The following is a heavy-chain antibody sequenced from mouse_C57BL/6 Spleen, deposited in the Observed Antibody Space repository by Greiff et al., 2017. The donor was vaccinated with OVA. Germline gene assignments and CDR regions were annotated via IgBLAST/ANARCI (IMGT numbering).Heavy chain of an antibody. CDR2: IDPETGGT. Sequence: VKLMESGAELVRPGASVTLSCKASGYTFTDYEMHWVKQTPVHGLEWIGAIDPETGGTAYNQKFKGKAILTADKSSSTAYMELRSLTSEDSAVYYCTRNHFDYWGQGTTLTVSS. V-gene: IGHV1-15*01. CDR1: GYTFTDYE. J-gene: IGHJ2*01. CDR3: TRNHFDY.